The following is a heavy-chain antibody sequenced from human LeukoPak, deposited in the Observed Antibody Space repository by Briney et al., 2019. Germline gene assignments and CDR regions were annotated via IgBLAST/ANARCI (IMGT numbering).Heavy chain of an antibody. CDR2: VNHSGST. J-gene: IGHJ5*02. V-gene: IGHV4-34*01. CDR3: ARYDFWSGYYSYWFDP. Sequence: ASETLSLTCAVYGGSFSGYYWSWIRQPPGKGLEWIGEVNHSGSTNYNPSLKSRVTISVDTSKNQISLKLSSVTAADTAVYYCARYDFWSGYYSYWFDPWGQGTLVTVSS. CDR1: GGSFSGYY. D-gene: IGHD3-3*01.